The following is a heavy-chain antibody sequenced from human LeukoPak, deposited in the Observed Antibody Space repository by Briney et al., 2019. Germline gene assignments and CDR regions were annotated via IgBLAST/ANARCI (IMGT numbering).Heavy chain of an antibody. CDR3: AKDSPTPTTGDLN. D-gene: IGHD4-17*01. Sequence: GGSLRLSCAASGFTFSSYAMHWVRQAPGKGLEWVAVISYDGGNKYYADSVKGRFTISRDNSKNTLYLQMNSLRAEDTAVYYCAKDSPTPTTGDLNWGQGTLVTVSS. J-gene: IGHJ4*02. CDR2: ISYDGGNK. CDR1: GFTFSSYA. V-gene: IGHV3-30*04.